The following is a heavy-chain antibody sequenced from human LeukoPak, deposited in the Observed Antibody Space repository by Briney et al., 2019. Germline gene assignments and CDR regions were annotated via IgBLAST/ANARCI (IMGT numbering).Heavy chain of an antibody. CDR3: AREGAIVVVPAATPFDY. D-gene: IGHD2-2*01. V-gene: IGHV1-46*01. CDR2: INPSGGST. J-gene: IGHJ4*02. CDR1: GYTFTSYY. Sequence: ASVKVSCKASGYTFTSYYMHWVRQAPGQGLEWMGLINPSGGSTSYAQKFQGRVTMTRDTSTSTVYMELSSLRSEDTAVYYCAREGAIVVVPAATPFDYWGQGTLVTVSS.